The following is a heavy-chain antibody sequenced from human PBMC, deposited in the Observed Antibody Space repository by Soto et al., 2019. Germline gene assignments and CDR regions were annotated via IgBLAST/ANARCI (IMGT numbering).Heavy chain of an antibody. CDR3: TRIAYNYGPGDY. D-gene: IGHD2-21*01. Sequence: GGSLRLSCEVSGFTFSDHGMDWVRQAPGKGLEWVGRSRNKANSFSTAYAPSVKGRFTISRDDSKSSLYLQMNSLKTDDTAVYYCTRIAYNYGPGDYWGQGTLVTVPQ. CDR2: SRNKANSFST. CDR1: GFTFSDHG. V-gene: IGHV3-72*01. J-gene: IGHJ4*02.